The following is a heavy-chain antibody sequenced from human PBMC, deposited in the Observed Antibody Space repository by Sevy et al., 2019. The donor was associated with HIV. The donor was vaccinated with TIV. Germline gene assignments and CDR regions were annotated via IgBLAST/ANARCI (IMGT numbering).Heavy chain of an antibody. V-gene: IGHV3-23*01. CDR3: AKALNPALESMIEVILRTLKGFDV. J-gene: IGHJ3*01. CDR2: ISGPGLST. Sequence: GGSLRLSCTASGFTFNTHAMTWVRQAPGKGLEWVSVISGPGLSTYYAASVKGRFTISRDNSKNTLDLQMNSLGVDDTATYYCAKALNPALESMIEVILRTLKGFDVWGQGTMVTVSS. CDR1: GFTFNTHA. D-gene: IGHD3-22*01.